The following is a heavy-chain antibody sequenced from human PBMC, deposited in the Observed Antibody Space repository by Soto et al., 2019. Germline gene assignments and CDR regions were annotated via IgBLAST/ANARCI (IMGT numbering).Heavy chain of an antibody. D-gene: IGHD3-22*01. V-gene: IGHV3-74*01. CDR2: INSDESNI. CDR1: GHTFSSYW. J-gene: IGHJ4*02. Sequence: GGSLRLSSTASGHTFSSYWMHWVRQAPGKGLVWVSRINSDESNINYADSVKGRFTISRDNAKNTLYLQMNSLRVEDTAVYYCARDPSNYYDTTFLSAPFDYWGQGTLVTGSS. CDR3: ARDPSNYYDTTFLSAPFDY.